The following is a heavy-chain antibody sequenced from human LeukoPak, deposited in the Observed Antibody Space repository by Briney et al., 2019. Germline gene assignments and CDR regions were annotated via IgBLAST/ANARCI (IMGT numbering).Heavy chain of an antibody. CDR1: GFTFSSYW. V-gene: IGHV3-7*01. Sequence: GGSLRLSCAASGFTFSSYWMSWVRQAPGKGLEWVAIIKPDGSEKYYVDSVEGRFTISRDNAKNSLFLQMSSLRAEDTAVYYCARDGPSMSFQNWGQGTLVTVSS. CDR3: ARDGPSMSFQN. CDR2: IKPDGSEK. J-gene: IGHJ1*01.